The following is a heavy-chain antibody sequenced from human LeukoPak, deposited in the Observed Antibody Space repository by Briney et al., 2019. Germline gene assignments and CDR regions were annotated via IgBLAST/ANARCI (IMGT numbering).Heavy chain of an antibody. CDR2: ISSTGDTI. CDR1: GLTFNTYN. D-gene: IGHD6-13*01. V-gene: IGHV3-48*02. J-gene: IGHJ4*02. Sequence: GGSLRLSCVASGLTFNTYNMNWIRQAPGKGLEWVSYISSTGDTINYSDSVKGRFSISRDNAKNSLYLQMNSLRDEDTAVYYCARSGYGSRWYFFDHWGQGTLVTVSS. CDR3: ARSGYGSRWYFFDH.